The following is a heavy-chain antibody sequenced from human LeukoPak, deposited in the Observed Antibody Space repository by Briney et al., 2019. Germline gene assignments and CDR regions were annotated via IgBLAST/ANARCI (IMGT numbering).Heavy chain of an antibody. CDR2: INHSGST. D-gene: IGHD3-10*01. CDR1: GGSFSGYY. CDR3: ATGSRLFDY. Sequence: SETLSLTCAVYGGSFSGYYWSWIRQPPGKGLEWIGEINHSGSTNYNPSLKSRVTISVDTSKNQFSLKLSSVTAADTAVYYCATGSRLFDYWGQGTLVTVTS. J-gene: IGHJ4*02. V-gene: IGHV4-34*01.